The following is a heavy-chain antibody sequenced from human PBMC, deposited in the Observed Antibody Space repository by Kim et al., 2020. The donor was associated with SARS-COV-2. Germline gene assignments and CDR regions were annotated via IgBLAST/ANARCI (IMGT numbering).Heavy chain of an antibody. V-gene: IGHV4-31*02. CDR2: T. J-gene: IGHJ4*02. D-gene: IGHD3-3*01. CDR3: ARSSDTIPLDY. Sequence: TYYNPSLKSRVTISVDTSKNQFSLKLSSVTAADTAVYYCARSSDTIPLDYWGQGTLVTVSS.